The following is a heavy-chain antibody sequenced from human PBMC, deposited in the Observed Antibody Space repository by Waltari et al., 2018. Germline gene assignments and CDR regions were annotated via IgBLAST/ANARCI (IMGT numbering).Heavy chain of an antibody. CDR2: IDHNGNT. J-gene: IGHJ6*02. Sequence: QVQLQESGPGLVKPSGTLSLTCFVSGGSISSSTWWTWVRQPPGKGLEWIGEIDHNGNTNYNPSLKSRVTISVDKSKNQFSLKLRSVTAADTAVYYCARVILGATDDYSYAMDVWGQGITVTVSS. CDR3: ARVILGATDDYSYAMDV. V-gene: IGHV4-4*02. D-gene: IGHD1-26*01. CDR1: GGSISSSTW.